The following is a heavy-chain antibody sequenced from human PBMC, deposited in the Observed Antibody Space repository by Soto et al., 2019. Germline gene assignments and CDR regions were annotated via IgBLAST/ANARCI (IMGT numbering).Heavy chain of an antibody. V-gene: IGHV3-53*01. CDR3: ARDARIPVAGYYYYYGMDV. J-gene: IGHJ6*02. D-gene: IGHD6-19*01. CDR2: IYSGGST. CDR1: GFTVSSNY. Sequence: PGGSLRLSCAASGFTVSSNYMSWVRQAPGKGLEWVSVIYSGGSTYYADSVKGRFTISRDNSKNTLYLQMNSLRAEDTAVYYCARDARIPVAGYYYYYGMDVWGQGTTVTVSS.